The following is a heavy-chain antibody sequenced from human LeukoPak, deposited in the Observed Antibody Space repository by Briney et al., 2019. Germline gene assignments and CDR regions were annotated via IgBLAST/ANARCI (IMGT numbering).Heavy chain of an antibody. V-gene: IGHV5-10-1*01. D-gene: IGHD3-3*01. J-gene: IGHJ5*02. CDR2: IDPSDSYT. Sequence: GESLKISCKGSGYSFTSYWISWVRQMPGKGLEWMGRIDPSDSYTNYSPSFQGHVTISADKSISTAYLQWSSLKASDTAMYYCARHGDYDFWSRGFDPWGQGTLVTVSS. CDR1: GYSFTSYW. CDR3: ARHGDYDFWSRGFDP.